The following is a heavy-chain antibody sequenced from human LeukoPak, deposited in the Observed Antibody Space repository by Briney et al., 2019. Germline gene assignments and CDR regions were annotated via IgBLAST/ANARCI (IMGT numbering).Heavy chain of an antibody. Sequence: GGSLRLSCAASGFTFYSYSMNWVRQAPGKGLEWVSYISSSTSAIYYADSVKGRFTISRDNAKNTLYLQMNSLRAEDTAVYYCARNWELDCWGQGTLVTVSS. J-gene: IGHJ4*02. D-gene: IGHD1-26*01. V-gene: IGHV3-48*04. CDR1: GFTFYSYS. CDR2: ISSSTSAI. CDR3: ARNWELDC.